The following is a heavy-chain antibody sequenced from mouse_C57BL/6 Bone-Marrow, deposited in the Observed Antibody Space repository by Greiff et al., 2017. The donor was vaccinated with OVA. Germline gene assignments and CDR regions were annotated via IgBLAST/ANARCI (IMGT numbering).Heavy chain of an antibody. CDR2: FYPGSGST. Sequence: QVQLQQPGAELVKPGASVKMSCKASGFTFTSYWITWVIQRPGQGLEWIGDFYPGSGSTNYNEKFKSKATLTVDTSSSTAYMQLSSLTSEDSAVYYCARRGYDEYFDFWGTGTTVTVSA. CDR3: ARRGYDEYFDF. J-gene: IGHJ1*03. V-gene: IGHV1-55*01. D-gene: IGHD3-1*01. CDR1: GFTFTSYW.